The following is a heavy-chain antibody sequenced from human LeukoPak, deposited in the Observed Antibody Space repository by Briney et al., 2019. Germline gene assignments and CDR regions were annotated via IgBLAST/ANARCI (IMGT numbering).Heavy chain of an antibody. D-gene: IGHD1-1*01. V-gene: IGHV3-23*01. CDR1: GFTFSSYA. Sequence: GGSLRLSCAASGFTFSSYAMSWVRQAPGKGLEWVSAISGSGGSTYYADSVKGRFTISRDNSKNTLYLQMSSLRAEDTAVFYCARDGVGISFDYWGQGTLVTVSS. CDR2: ISGSGGST. CDR3: ARDGVGISFDY. J-gene: IGHJ4*02.